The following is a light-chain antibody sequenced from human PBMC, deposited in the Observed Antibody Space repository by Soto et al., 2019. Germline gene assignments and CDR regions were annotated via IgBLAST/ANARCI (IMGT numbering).Light chain of an antibody. CDR1: QSLVHRDGNTY. CDR3: MQGSHWPPIT. V-gene: IGKV2-30*02. CDR2: KVS. J-gene: IGKJ5*01. Sequence: DVVVTQSPLSLPVTLGQAAPISCRSSQSLVHRDGNTYLSWFRQRPGQSPRRLIYKVSNREAGVPDRFSGTGSGTDFTLKISRVEAEDVGLYYCMQGSHWPPITFGQGTRLEIK.